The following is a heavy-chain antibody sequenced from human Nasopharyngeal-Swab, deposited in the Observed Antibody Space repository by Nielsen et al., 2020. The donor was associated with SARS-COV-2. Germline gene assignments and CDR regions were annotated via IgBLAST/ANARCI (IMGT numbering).Heavy chain of an antibody. CDR2: ITADGNT. CDR3: ARDKRVGATEDAYDI. J-gene: IGHJ3*02. V-gene: IGHV3-53*01. CDR1: RFTVSSSF. D-gene: IGHD1-26*01. Sequence: GESLKISCVVSRFTVSSSFVSWVRQAPGKGPQWVSIITADGNTFYADSVKGRFTISRDNSKNTLYLQMNSLRADDTALYYCARDKRVGATEDAYDIWGQGTMVTVSS.